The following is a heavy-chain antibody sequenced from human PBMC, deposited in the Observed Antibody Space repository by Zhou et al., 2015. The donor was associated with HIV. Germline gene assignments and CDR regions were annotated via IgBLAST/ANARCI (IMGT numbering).Heavy chain of an antibody. CDR2: ISAYNGNT. Sequence: QVQLVQSGAEVKKPGASVKVSCKASGYTFTSYGISWVRQAPGQGLEWMGWISAYNGNTNYAQKLQGRVTMTTDTSTSTAYMELRSLRSDDTAVYYCARDRGGPSYYYGSGSYCLDYWGQGTLVTVSS. D-gene: IGHD3-10*01. V-gene: IGHV1-18*01. CDR1: GYTFTSYG. J-gene: IGHJ4*02. CDR3: ARDRGGPSYYYGSGSYCLDY.